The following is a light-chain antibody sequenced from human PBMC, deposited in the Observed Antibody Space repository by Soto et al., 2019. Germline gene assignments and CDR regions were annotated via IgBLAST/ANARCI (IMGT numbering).Light chain of an antibody. Sequence: DIQMTQSPSILSASVGDRVTITCRASQSINNWLAWYQQKPGRAPNLLIYQTSNLESGVPSRFSGSGSGTEFTLTITSLQPDDFATYYCQQCNTYSTFGQGTTVEIK. CDR3: QQCNTYST. CDR1: QSINNW. J-gene: IGKJ1*01. V-gene: IGKV1-5*03. CDR2: QTS.